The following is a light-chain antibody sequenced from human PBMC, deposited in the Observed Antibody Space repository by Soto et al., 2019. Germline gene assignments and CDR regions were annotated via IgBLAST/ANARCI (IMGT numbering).Light chain of an antibody. J-gene: IGKJ2*01. Sequence: EIVMTQSPATLSLSPGERATLSCWASQSVSAYLAWYQQKPGQAPRLLIYDASNRATGIPARFSGSGSGTDFTLTIKSLQPEDFGVYYCQQSYIVPYTFGRGTSLDI. CDR2: DAS. CDR1: QSVSAY. V-gene: IGKV3-11*01. CDR3: QQSYIVPYT.